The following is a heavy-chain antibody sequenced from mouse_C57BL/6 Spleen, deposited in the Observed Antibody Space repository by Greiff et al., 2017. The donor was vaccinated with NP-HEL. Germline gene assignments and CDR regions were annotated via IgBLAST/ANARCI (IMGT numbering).Heavy chain of an antibody. CDR3: ARFSLVTTVVAHFDY. V-gene: IGHV1-52*01. CDR2: IDPSDSET. Sequence: VQLQQPGAELVRPGSSVKLSCKASGYTFTSYWMHWVKQRPIQGLEWIGNIDPSDSETHYNQKFKDKATLTVDKSSSTAYMQLSSLTSEYSAVYYCARFSLVTTVVAHFDYWGQGTTLTVSS. CDR1: GYTFTSYW. J-gene: IGHJ2*01. D-gene: IGHD1-1*01.